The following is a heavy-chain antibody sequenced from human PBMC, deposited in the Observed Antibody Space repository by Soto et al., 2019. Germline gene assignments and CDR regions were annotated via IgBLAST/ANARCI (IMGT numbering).Heavy chain of an antibody. V-gene: IGHV4-31*03. D-gene: IGHD3-3*01. CDR2: IDGSGYT. Sequence: SETLSLTCTVSGGSISAGGYYWSWIRQYPGKGLEWLGYIDGSGYTFYNPSLQSRLTLSMDTSKNQFSLKLSSATAADTAVYFCARKQAGFFYGIDYWGQGTLVTVS. CDR3: ARKQAGFFYGIDY. CDR1: GGSISAGGYY. J-gene: IGHJ4*02.